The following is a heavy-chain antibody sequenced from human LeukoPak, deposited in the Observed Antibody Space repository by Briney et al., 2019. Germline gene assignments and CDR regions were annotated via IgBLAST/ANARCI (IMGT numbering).Heavy chain of an antibody. CDR1: GGSVSSGSYY. Sequence: SETLSLTCTVSGGSVSSGSYYWSRIRQPPGKGLEWIGSIYYSGSTYYNPSLKSRVTISVDTSKNQFSLKLSSVTAADTAVYYCARHIIQLWLSGPLDYWGQGTLVTVSS. CDR2: IYYSGST. D-gene: IGHD5-18*01. J-gene: IGHJ4*02. CDR3: ARHIIQLWLSGPLDY. V-gene: IGHV4-39*01.